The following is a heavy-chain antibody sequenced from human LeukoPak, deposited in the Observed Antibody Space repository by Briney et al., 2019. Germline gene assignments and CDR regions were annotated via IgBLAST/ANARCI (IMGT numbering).Heavy chain of an antibody. CDR1: GFTFSSHA. CDR3: AREGRYYDSSGYPEKGSQVADY. V-gene: IGHV3-30-3*01. Sequence: GGSLRLSCAASGFTFSSHAMHWVRQAPGKGLEWVAVISYDGSNKYYADSVKGRFTISRDNSKNTLYLQMNSLRAEDTAVYYCAREGRYYDSSGYPEKGSQVADYWGQGTLVTVSS. CDR2: ISYDGSNK. D-gene: IGHD3-22*01. J-gene: IGHJ4*02.